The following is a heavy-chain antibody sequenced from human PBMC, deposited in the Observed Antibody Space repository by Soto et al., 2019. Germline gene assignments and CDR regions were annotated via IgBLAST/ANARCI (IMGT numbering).Heavy chain of an antibody. D-gene: IGHD6-13*01. CDR2: ISPVDSDT. Sequence: GASLKITCKGSGYSFTSYWIGWVRQMPGKGLEWMGIISPVDSDTRYSPSFQGQVTISAGKSISTAYLQWSSLKASDTAMYYCARRSSRSRYYFDYLGQGTLVTVSS. J-gene: IGHJ4*02. V-gene: IGHV5-51*01. CDR3: ARRSSRSRYYFDY. CDR1: GYSFTSYW.